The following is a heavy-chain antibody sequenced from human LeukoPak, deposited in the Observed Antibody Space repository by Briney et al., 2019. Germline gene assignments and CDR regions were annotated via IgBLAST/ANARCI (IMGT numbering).Heavy chain of an antibody. D-gene: IGHD5-24*01. V-gene: IGHV4-30-4*01. CDR1: GGSISSGDYY. CDR3: ARGGGTRLQYGMDV. J-gene: IGHJ6*02. Sequence: SQTLSLTCTVSGGSISSGDYYGRWLRQPPGKRLEWIMYIYYSGSTYYNPSFKGRVTISADKSKSQFYLKLSPVTAADPAVYYCARGGGTRLQYGMDVWGQGTTVTVSS. CDR2: IYYSGST.